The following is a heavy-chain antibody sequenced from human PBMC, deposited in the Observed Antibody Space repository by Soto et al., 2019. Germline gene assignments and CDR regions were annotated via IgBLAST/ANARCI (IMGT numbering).Heavy chain of an antibody. V-gene: IGHV3-53*05. CDR2: IYADGTT. Sequence: GGSLRLSCVVSGFSVSDNYMSWVLQAPGKGLVWVSVIYADGTTYYVDSVKGRFTISRDNSKNTLYLQMNSLRAEDTAVYYCARDQDSSSWFTYYYYGMDVWGQGATVTVS. CDR1: GFSVSDNY. D-gene: IGHD6-13*01. J-gene: IGHJ6*02. CDR3: ARDQDSSSWFTYYYYGMDV.